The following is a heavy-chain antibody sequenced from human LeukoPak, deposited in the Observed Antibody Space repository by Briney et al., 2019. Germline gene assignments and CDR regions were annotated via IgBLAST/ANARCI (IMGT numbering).Heavy chain of an antibody. CDR1: GYTFTDYY. CDR3: STEDKYCTSTTCGDF. Sequence: GASVNVSCKASGYTFTDYYVHWVRQAPGQGLEWMGYMKPFSGDSHYAQKFQDRVTMTRDTSTSAAYLELSGLTSDDTAVYYCSTEDKYCTSTTCGDFWGQGTLVTVSS. D-gene: IGHD2-2*01. J-gene: IGHJ4*02. CDR2: MKPFSGDS. V-gene: IGHV1-2*02.